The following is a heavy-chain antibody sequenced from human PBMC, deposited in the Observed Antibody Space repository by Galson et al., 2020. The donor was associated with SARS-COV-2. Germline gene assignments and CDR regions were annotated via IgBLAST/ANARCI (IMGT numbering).Heavy chain of an antibody. V-gene: IGHV3-11*04. CDR3: ARVPSSSWYFDY. J-gene: IGHJ4*02. CDR1: GFAFSDSY. CDR2: ISNSGNTK. D-gene: IGHD6-13*01. Sequence: NSGGSLRLSCAASGFAFSDSYMSWIRQAPGKGLEWLSYISNSGNTKYYADSVKGRFSISRDNAKNSLYLQMNSLRAEDTAVYYCARVPSSSWYFDYWGQGTLVTVSS.